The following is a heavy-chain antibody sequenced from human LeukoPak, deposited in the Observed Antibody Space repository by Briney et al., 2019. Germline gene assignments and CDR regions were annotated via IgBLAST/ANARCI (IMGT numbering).Heavy chain of an antibody. D-gene: IGHD2-8*01. CDR1: GGSISSSSYY. Sequence: PSQTLSLTCTVSGGSISSSSYYWGWIRQPPGKGLEWIGSIYHSGSTYYNPSLKSRVTISVDTSKNQFSLKLSSVTAADMAVYYCTRHQWWLAPRNFDYWGQGTLVTVSS. CDR2: IYHSGST. J-gene: IGHJ4*02. CDR3: TRHQWWLAPRNFDY. V-gene: IGHV4-39*01.